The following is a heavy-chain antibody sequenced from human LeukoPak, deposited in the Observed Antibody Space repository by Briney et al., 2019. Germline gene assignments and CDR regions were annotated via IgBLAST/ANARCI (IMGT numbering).Heavy chain of an antibody. CDR2: IYYSGST. D-gene: IGHD3-3*01. CDR1: GGSISSYS. V-gene: IGHV4-59*08. J-gene: IGHJ4*02. Sequence: SETLSLTRTVSGGSISSYSWSWVRQPPGRGVEWIGYIYYSGSTYYNPSLKSRVTISVDTSKNQFSLKLSSVTAADTAVYYCARVNGVDDYWGQGTLVTVSS. CDR3: ARVNGVDDY.